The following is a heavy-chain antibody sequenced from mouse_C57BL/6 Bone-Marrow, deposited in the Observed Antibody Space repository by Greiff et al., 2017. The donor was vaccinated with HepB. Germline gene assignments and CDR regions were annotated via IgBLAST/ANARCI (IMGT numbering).Heavy chain of an antibody. J-gene: IGHJ4*01. CDR2: INPSTGGT. D-gene: IGHD1-1*01. V-gene: IGHV1-42*01. CDR3: ARGLLLRLHAMDY. Sequence: EVQLQQSGPELVKPGASVKISCKASGYSFTGYYMNWVKQSPEKSLEWIGEINPSTGGTTYNQKFKAKATLTVDKSSSTAYMQLKSLTSEDSAVYYCARGLLLRLHAMDYWGQGTSVTVSS. CDR1: GYSFTGYY.